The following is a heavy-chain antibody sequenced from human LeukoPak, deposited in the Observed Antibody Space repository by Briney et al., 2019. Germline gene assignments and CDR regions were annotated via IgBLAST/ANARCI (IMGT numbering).Heavy chain of an antibody. J-gene: IGHJ4*02. CDR3: ATGGRRYYAD. V-gene: IGHV3-7*01. CDR1: GFMFSSST. Sequence: PGGSLRLSCVVSGFMFSSSTMTWVRQAPGKGLEWVTNIKEDGSEKHYVDSVKGRSTIPRDNAKNPLYLQMNSLRAEDTAVYYCATGGRRYYADWGQGTLVTVSS. CDR2: IKEDGSEK. D-gene: IGHD2/OR15-2a*01.